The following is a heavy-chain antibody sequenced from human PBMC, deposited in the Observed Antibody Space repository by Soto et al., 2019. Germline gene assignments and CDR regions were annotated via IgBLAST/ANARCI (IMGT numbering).Heavy chain of an antibody. V-gene: IGHV4-34*01. Sequence: SETLSLTCAVYGGSFSGYYWSWIRQPPGKGLEWIGEINHSGSTNYNPSLKSRVTISVDTSKNQFSLKLSSVTAADTAVYYCATYSPGGILSSLLGQFDYWGQGTLVTVSS. CDR3: ATYSPGGILSSLLGQFDY. J-gene: IGHJ4*02. CDR2: INHSGST. CDR1: GGSFSGYY. D-gene: IGHD3-16*01.